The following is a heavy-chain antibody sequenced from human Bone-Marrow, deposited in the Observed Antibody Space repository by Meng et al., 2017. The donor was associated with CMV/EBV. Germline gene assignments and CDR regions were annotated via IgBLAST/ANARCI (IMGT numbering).Heavy chain of an antibody. J-gene: IGHJ4*02. D-gene: IGHD3-10*01. V-gene: IGHV3-30-3*01. Sequence: GESLKISCAASGFTFSSYAMHWVRQAPGKGLEWVAVISYDGSNKYYADSVKGRFTISRDNAKNTVFLQMNSLRAEDTAVYYCVKAYGSGTYSFGKWGQGTLVTVSS. CDR2: ISYDGSNK. CDR3: VKAYGSGTYSFGK. CDR1: GFTFSSYA.